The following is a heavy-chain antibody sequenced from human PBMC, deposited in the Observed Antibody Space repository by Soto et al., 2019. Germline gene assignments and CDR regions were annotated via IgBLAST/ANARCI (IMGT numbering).Heavy chain of an antibody. CDR3: AKPAGKNAFDI. V-gene: IGHV1-69*02. Sequence: QVQLVQSGAEVKKPGSSVKVSCKASGGTFSSYTISWVRQAPGQGLEWMGRILPILGIANYAQKFQGRVTITADKSTSTAYMELSSLRSEDTAVYYCAKPAGKNAFDIWGQGTMVTVSS. CDR1: GGTFSSYT. D-gene: IGHD6-19*01. J-gene: IGHJ3*02. CDR2: ILPILGIA.